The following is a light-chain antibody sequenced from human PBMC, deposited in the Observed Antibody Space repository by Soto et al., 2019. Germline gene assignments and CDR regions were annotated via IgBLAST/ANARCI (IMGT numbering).Light chain of an antibody. V-gene: IGKV3-20*01. Sequence: IVLTQSPVTLSLSPGARATLSCSASQSVSSSCLAWYQKKPGQPPRLLIYGASSRATGIPDRFSGSGSGTEFTLTISSLQSEDFAVYYCQQYHDWPNTFARGTKVDIK. CDR3: QQYHDWPNT. J-gene: IGKJ2*01. CDR1: QSVSSSC. CDR2: GAS.